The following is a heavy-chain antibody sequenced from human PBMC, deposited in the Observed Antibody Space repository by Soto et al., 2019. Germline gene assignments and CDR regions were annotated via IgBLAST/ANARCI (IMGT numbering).Heavy chain of an antibody. Sequence: QVQLVQSGAEVKKPGSSVKVSCKASGGTFSSYAISWVRQAPGQGLEWMGGIIPIFGTANYAQKFQGRVTITADESTSTAYMELSSLRSEDTAVYYCASVLGVVVVNYYYYGMDVWGQGTTVTVSS. J-gene: IGHJ6*02. D-gene: IGHD3-22*01. CDR2: IIPIFGTA. CDR3: ASVLGVVVVNYYYYGMDV. CDR1: GGTFSSYA. V-gene: IGHV1-69*12.